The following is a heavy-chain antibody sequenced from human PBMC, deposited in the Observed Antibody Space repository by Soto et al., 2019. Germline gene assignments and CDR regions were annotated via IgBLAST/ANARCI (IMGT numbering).Heavy chain of an antibody. CDR3: ATVAVAGTVDY. D-gene: IGHD6-19*01. Sequence: LXLSCAASGFTFSSYIMNWVRQAPGKGLEWVSSISSSSSYIYYADSVKGRFTISRDNAKNSLYLQMNSLRAEDTAVYYCATVAVAGTVDYWGQGTLVTVSS. J-gene: IGHJ4*02. CDR2: ISSSSSYI. CDR1: GFTFSSYI. V-gene: IGHV3-21*01.